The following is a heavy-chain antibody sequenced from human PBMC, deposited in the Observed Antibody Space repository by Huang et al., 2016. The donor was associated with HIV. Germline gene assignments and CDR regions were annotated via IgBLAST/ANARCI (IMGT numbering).Heavy chain of an antibody. Sequence: QLQLQESGPGLVKPSETLSLTCTVSGGSISSSSYYWGWIRQPPGKGLGGIGSIYDSGKTYYTPALKRRVTISVDTAKNQFSLRLSSVTASDTAVYYCARHDIYCSDGSCSGFDYWGQGSLVTVSS. J-gene: IGHJ4*02. CDR3: ARHDIYCSDGSCSGFDY. V-gene: IGHV4-39*01. CDR1: GGSISSSSYY. D-gene: IGHD2-15*01. CDR2: IYDSGKT.